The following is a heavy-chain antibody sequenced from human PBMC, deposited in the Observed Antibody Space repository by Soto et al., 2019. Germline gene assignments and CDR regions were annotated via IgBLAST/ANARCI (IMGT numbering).Heavy chain of an antibody. J-gene: IGHJ5*02. CDR2: IYYSGST. CDR3: ARDTYYYDSSGYA. CDR1: GGSVSSGSYY. D-gene: IGHD3-22*01. Sequence: SETLSLTCTVSGGSVSSGSYYWSWIRQPPGKGLEWIGYIYYSGSTNYNPSLKSRVTISVDTSKNQFSLKLSSVTAADTAVYYCARDTYYYDSSGYAWGQGTLVTVSS. V-gene: IGHV4-61*01.